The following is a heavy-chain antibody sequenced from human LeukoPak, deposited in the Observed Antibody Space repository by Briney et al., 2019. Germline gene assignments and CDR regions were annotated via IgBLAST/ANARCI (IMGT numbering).Heavy chain of an antibody. CDR3: ARRAGAYSHPYDY. J-gene: IGHJ4*02. D-gene: IGHD4/OR15-4a*01. Sequence: GGSLRLSCTVSGYTVSSNSMSWVRRAPGKGLEWVSFIYCDNTHYSDSAKRRFTISRHNSKNTLYLHMNSLRGEDTAVYYCARRAGAYSHPYDYWGRGSLVTVSS. V-gene: IGHV3-53*01. CDR2: IYCDNT. CDR1: GYTVSSNS.